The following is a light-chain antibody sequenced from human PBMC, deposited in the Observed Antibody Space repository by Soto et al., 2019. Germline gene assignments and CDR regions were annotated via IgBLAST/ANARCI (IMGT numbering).Light chain of an antibody. J-gene: IGKJ5*01. CDR3: RQYKTYT. Sequence: DIQLTQSPPYLSASVGERVNITCRASQSIGTWLAWHQQKPGKAPNLLLFDASTLHTGVPSRFSGSGDGTEFTLSISSLQPDDSAIYFCRQYKTYTFGRATR. CDR2: DAS. V-gene: IGKV1-5*01. CDR1: QSIGTW.